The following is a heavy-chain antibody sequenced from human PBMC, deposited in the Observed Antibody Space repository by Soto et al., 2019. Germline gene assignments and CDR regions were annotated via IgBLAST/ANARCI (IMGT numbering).Heavy chain of an antibody. Sequence: GGSLRLSCVGSGFTFSTYSINWVRQAPGKGLEWVSSISSRSDIYYADSVKGRFTISRDNAKNSVSLQMNSLRAGDTAVYYCAREYTAWPLAYGLDVWGQGTTVPVSS. CDR2: ISSRSDI. V-gene: IGHV3-21*01. D-gene: IGHD2-2*02. J-gene: IGHJ6*02. CDR1: GFTFSTYS. CDR3: AREYTAWPLAYGLDV.